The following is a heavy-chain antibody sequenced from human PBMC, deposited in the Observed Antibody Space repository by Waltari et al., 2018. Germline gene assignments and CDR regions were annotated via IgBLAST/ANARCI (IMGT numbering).Heavy chain of an antibody. CDR2: IWYDGSNK. Sequence: QVQLVESGGGVVQPGRSLRLSCAASGFTFSSYGMPWVRQAPGQGLEWVAVIWYDGSNKYYADSVKGRFTISRDNSKNTLYLQMNSLRAEDTAVYYCARDRELAYCGGDCSHPFDYWGQGTLVTVSS. J-gene: IGHJ4*02. CDR1: GFTFSSYG. V-gene: IGHV3-33*01. CDR3: ARDRELAYCGGDCSHPFDY. D-gene: IGHD2-21*01.